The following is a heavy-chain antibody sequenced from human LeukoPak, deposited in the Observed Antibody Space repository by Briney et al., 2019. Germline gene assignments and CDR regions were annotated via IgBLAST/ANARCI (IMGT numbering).Heavy chain of an antibody. J-gene: IGHJ4*02. Sequence: SETLSLTCTVSGGSISSNNYYWGCLRQPPGKGLEWIGAIHYSGRIYYNTSLKGRITISVDTSKNQFSLKLNSVTAADTAVYYCARLQLWFSGVDYWGQGTLVTVSS. D-gene: IGHD5-18*01. CDR3: ARLQLWFSGVDY. V-gene: IGHV4-39*01. CDR1: GGSISSNNYY. CDR2: IHYSGRI.